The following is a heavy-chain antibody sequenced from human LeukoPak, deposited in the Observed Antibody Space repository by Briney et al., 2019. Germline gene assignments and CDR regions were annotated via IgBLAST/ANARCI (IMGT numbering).Heavy chain of an antibody. CDR2: FSGSGGST. CDR3: ARAELRYFDWLSRGQFDY. Sequence: GGSLRLSCAASGFTFSSYAMSWVRQAPGKGLECISGFSGSGGSTYYADSVKGRFTISRDNSKNSLYLQMNSLRAEDTAVYYCARAELRYFDWLSRGQFDYWGQGTLVTVSS. D-gene: IGHD3-9*01. CDR1: GFTFSSYA. J-gene: IGHJ4*02. V-gene: IGHV3-23*01.